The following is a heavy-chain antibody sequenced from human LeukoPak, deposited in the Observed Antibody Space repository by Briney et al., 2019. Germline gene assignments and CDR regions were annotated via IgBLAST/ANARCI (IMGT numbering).Heavy chain of an antibody. J-gene: IGHJ4*02. CDR3: AREDVAGTTPYFDF. CDR1: GYTFTAYY. Sequence: ASVTVSFTASGYTFTAYYMHWVRQAPGQGGEGMGWINPNSGATKYAQKFQGRVTITRDTSISTAYMDLSRLRSDDTAVYYCAREDVAGTTPYFDFWGQGTLVTVSS. V-gene: IGHV1-2*02. CDR2: INPNSGAT. D-gene: IGHD1-1*01.